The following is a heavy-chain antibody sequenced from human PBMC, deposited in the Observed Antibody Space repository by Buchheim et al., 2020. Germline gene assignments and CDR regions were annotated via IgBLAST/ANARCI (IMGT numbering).Heavy chain of an antibody. CDR3: ARDLSGSGSYYYYGMDV. CDR2: ISYDESSK. D-gene: IGHD3-10*01. V-gene: IGHV3-30*19. J-gene: IGHJ6*02. Sequence: QLQLVESGGGVVQPGRSLRLSCAASGFTFSNYGMHWVRQAPGKGLEWVAVISYDESSKYYADSVKGRFTISRDNSKNTLYLQMNSLRAEDTAVYYCARDLSGSGSYYYYGMDVWGQGTT. CDR1: GFTFSNYG.